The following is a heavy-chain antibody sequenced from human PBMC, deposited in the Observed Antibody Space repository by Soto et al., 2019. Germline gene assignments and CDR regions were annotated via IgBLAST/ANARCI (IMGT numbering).Heavy chain of an antibody. CDR2: IHSSGST. J-gene: IGHJ6*02. CDR1: GGSVSSGNYF. V-gene: IGHV4-61*01. D-gene: IGHD4-17*01. Sequence: LSLTCTVSGGSVSSGNYFWSWIRQPPGKGLEWIGYIHSSGSTNYNPSLKSRVTISADTSRNQFSLRLTSVTAADTAVYYCAILTKPTAVTTAFRGGYGLDVWGQGTTVTVSS. CDR3: AILTKPTAVTTAFRGGYGLDV.